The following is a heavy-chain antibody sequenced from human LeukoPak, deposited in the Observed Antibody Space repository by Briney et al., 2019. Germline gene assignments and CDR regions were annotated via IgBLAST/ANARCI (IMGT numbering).Heavy chain of an antibody. CDR2: LIPIFGTA. Sequence: ASVKVSCKASGGTFSSYAISWVRQAPGQGLEWMGGLIPIFGTANYVRDFQGRVTITADKSTSTAYMELSSLRSEDTAIYYCARRAGAYSHPYDYWGQGTLVTVSS. CDR1: GGTFSSYA. V-gene: IGHV1-69*06. J-gene: IGHJ4*02. D-gene: IGHD4/OR15-4a*01. CDR3: ARRAGAYSHPYDY.